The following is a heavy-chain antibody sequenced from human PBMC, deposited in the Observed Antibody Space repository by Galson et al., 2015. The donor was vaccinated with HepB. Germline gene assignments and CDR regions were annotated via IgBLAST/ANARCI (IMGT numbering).Heavy chain of an antibody. CDR1: GSSFTSYW. V-gene: IGHV5-51*01. D-gene: IGHD4-17*01. CDR2: IYPGDSET. J-gene: IGHJ4*02. CDR3: AIHRGGLYGDDWEY. Sequence: QSGAAVKKPGESLKISCKGSGSSFTSYWIGWVRQMPGKGLAWMGMIYPGDSETRYSSSFQGQVTLSADKYISTAYLQWSSLKASDTAMYYCAIHRGGLYGDDWEYWGQGTLVTVSS.